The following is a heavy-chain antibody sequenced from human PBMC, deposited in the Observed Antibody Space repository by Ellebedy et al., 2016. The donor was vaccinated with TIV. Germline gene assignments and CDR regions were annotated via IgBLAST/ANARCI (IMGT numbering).Heavy chain of an antibody. CDR1: GFTVSSNY. D-gene: IGHD3-22*01. V-gene: IGHV3-53*01. CDR2: IYSGGST. CDR3: ARGAYDSSGYYLH. Sequence: GESLKISCAASGFTVSSNYMSWVRQAPGKGLEWVSVIYSGGSTYYADSVKGRFTISRDNSKNTLYLQMNSLRAEDTAVYYCARGAYDSSGYYLHWGQGTLVTVSS. J-gene: IGHJ4*02.